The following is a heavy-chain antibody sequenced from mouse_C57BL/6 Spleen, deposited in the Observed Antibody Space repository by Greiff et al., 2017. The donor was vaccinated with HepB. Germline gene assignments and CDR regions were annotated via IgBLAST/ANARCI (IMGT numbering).Heavy chain of an antibody. D-gene: IGHD1-1*01. Sequence: QVQLQQSGAELVRPGTSVKVSCKASGYAFTNYLIEWVKQRPGQGLEWIGVINPGSGGTNYNEKFKGKATLTADKSSSTAYMQLSSLTSEDSAVYFCARSGTIRMDYWGQGTSVTVSS. CDR3: ARSGTIRMDY. V-gene: IGHV1-54*01. CDR2: INPGSGGT. CDR1: GYAFTNYL. J-gene: IGHJ4*01.